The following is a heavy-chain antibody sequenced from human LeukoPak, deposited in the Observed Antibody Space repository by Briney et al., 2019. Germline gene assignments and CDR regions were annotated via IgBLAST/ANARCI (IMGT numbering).Heavy chain of an antibody. D-gene: IGHD3-9*01. CDR2: VRPEGTTT. CDR3: ARDLDWILFDY. CDR1: GFIFSTYW. V-gene: IGHV3-74*03. J-gene: IGHJ4*02. Sequence: PGGSLRLSCAASGFIFSTYWMHWVRQAPGKGLVWVSRVRPEGTTTAYADSVKGRFTISRDNAKNTLFLQMNSLSAEDTAVYYCARDLDWILFDYWGQGTLVTVSS.